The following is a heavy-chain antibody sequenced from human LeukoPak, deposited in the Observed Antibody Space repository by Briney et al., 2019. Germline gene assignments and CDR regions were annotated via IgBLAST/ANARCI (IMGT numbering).Heavy chain of an antibody. V-gene: IGHV1-18*01. D-gene: IGHD2-15*01. Sequence: GASVKVSCKASGYTFTSYGISWVRQAPGQGLEWMGWISAYNGNTDYAQKFQGRVTMTTDTSTSTAFLELRGLRSDDTAVYYCAGGGYSDYWGQGTLVTVSS. CDR3: AGGGYSDY. CDR2: ISAYNGNT. J-gene: IGHJ4*02. CDR1: GYTFTSYG.